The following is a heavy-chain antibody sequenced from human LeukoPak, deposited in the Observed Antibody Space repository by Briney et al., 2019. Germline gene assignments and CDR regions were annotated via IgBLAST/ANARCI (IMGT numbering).Heavy chain of an antibody. CDR1: GYTFTNHG. V-gene: IGHV1-18*01. J-gene: IGHJ5*02. CDR3: ARSSLSMTIGGVVVIGNWFDP. D-gene: IGHD3-3*01. CDR2: ISGYTGKS. Sequence: ASVNVSCKASGYTFTNHGINWVRQAPGQRLEWMGWISGYTGKSKYAQRFQGRVTMTTDTSTNSVYMELKSLTSDDTAVYYCARSSLSMTIGGVVVIGNWFDPWGQGTPVTVSS.